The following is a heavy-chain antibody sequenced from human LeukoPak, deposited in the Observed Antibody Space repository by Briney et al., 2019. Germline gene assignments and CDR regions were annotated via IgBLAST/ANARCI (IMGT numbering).Heavy chain of an antibody. Sequence: GGSLRLSCAASGFTFSSYAMSWVRQAPGKGLEWVSAISGSGGSTYYADSVKGRFTISRDNPKNLLFLQINSLRVEDTAVYYCARETPRRGETRDGYRWGQGTVVTVSS. CDR2: ISGSGGST. D-gene: IGHD5-24*01. CDR3: ARETPRRGETRDGYR. V-gene: IGHV3-23*01. CDR1: GFTFSSYA. J-gene: IGHJ4*02.